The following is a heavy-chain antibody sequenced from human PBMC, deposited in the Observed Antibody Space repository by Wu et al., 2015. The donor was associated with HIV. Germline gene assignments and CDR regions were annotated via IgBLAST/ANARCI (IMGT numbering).Heavy chain of an antibody. CDR3: VRGPILLRAAANPVFDS. J-gene: IGHJ4*02. Sequence: QVQLVQSGAEVKKPGSSVKISCKASGYLFIIYYIHWVRQAPGQGLEWMGSFNPNSGDTNYAQNFHGRVTMTRDTSTATAYVEMNNLKFDDTAVYYCVRGPILLRAAANPVFDSWGQGTLVTVSS. CDR2: FNPNSGDT. CDR1: GYLFIIYY. D-gene: IGHD2-8*01. V-gene: IGHV1-2*02.